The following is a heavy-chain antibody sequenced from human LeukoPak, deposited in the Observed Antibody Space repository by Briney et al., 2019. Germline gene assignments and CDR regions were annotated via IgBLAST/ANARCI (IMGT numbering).Heavy chain of an antibody. V-gene: IGHV4-4*02. CDR1: GGSISSSNW. J-gene: IGHJ2*01. CDR3: ARDIGSGWVWYFDL. D-gene: IGHD6-19*01. Sequence: SETLSLTCAVSGGSISSSNWWSWVSQPPGKGLEWIGEIYHSGSTNYNTSLKSRGTISVDKSKNQFSQKLSSVTAADTAVYYCARDIGSGWVWYFDLWGRGTLVTVSS. CDR2: IYHSGST.